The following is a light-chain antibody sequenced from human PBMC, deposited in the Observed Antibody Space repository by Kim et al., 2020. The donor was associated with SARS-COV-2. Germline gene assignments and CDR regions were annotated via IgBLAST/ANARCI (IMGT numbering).Light chain of an antibody. CDR1: NNDIGNYDF. CDR2: NVN. V-gene: IGLV2-14*03. CDR3: GSFTSSSTLV. Sequence: GQSITISCTGTNNDIGNYDFVSWYQQHPGKAPKLIIYNVNQRPSGVSIRFSGSKSGNTASLTISGLQSEDEAFYSCGSFTSSSTLVFGGGTQLTVL. J-gene: IGLJ3*02.